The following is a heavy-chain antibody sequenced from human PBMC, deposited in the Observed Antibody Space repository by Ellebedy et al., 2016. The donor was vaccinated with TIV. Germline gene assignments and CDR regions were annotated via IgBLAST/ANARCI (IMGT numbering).Heavy chain of an antibody. V-gene: IGHV4-59*01. J-gene: IGHJ4*02. CDR1: GGSISTYY. Sequence: MPSETLSLTCTVPGGSISTYYWSWIRQPPGKGLEWIGNIYYTGSTNQNPSLKSRVTIAADTSKNHFSLKLTSVTAADTAVYYYARAHSISEGLFDYWGQGIMVTVSS. CDR2: IYYTGST. CDR3: ARAHSISEGLFDY. D-gene: IGHD5/OR15-5a*01.